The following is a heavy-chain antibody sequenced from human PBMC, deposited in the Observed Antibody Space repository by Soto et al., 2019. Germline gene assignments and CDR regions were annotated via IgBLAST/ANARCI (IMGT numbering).Heavy chain of an antibody. V-gene: IGHV4-31*03. Sequence: PSETLSLTCTVSGGSISSSSYYWSWIRQHPGKGLEWIGYIYYSGSTYYNPSLKSRVTISVDRSKNQFSLKLSSVTAADTAVYYCARAGGLGAVAVDYWGQGTLVTVSS. CDR2: IYYSGST. J-gene: IGHJ4*02. D-gene: IGHD6-19*01. CDR1: GGSISSSSYY. CDR3: ARAGGLGAVAVDY.